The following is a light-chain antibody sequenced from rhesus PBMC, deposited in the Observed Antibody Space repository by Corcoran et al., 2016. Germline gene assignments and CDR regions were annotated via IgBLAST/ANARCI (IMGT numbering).Light chain of an antibody. J-gene: IGKJ2*01. CDR2: KAS. Sequence: DIQMTQSPSSLSASVGDTVTITCRASQSIRSWLDWYQQKPGKAPKLLIYKASSLQSGVPSMFSGSGSGTDFTLTISSLQPEDFATYYCLQYSSSPYSFGQGTKVEIK. V-gene: IGKV1-22*01. CDR3: LQYSSSPYS. CDR1: QSIRSW.